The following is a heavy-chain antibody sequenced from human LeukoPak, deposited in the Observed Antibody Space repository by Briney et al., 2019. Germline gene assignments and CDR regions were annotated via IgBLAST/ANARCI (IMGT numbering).Heavy chain of an antibody. CDR1: GGTFSSYA. CDR2: IIPILGIA. CDR3: ARLGNYGSGSYPFDY. V-gene: IGHV1-69*04. D-gene: IGHD3-10*01. Sequence: SVKVSCKASGGTFSSYAISWVRQAPGQGLEWMGRIIPILGIANYAQKFQGRVTITADKSTSTAYMELSSLRSEDTAVYYCARLGNYGSGSYPFDYWGQGTLVTVSS. J-gene: IGHJ4*02.